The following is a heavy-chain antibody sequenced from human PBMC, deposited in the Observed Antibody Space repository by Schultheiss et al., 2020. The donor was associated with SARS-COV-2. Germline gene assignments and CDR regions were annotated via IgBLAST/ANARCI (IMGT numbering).Heavy chain of an antibody. CDR3: TTGGSWSDY. CDR2: IKSNTEGGTT. Sequence: GESLKISCVASGFTFSHAWMNWVRQAPGKGLEWVGRIKSNTEGGTTDYAAPVKGRFTISRDDSKNTLYLQMNSLKTEDTAVYYCTTGGSWSDYWGQGTLVTVSS. D-gene: IGHD6-13*01. CDR1: GFTFSHAW. J-gene: IGHJ4*02. V-gene: IGHV3-15*07.